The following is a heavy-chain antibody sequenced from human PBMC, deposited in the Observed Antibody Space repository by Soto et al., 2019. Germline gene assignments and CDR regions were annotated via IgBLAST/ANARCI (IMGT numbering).Heavy chain of an antibody. CDR3: AKXLNYDFWSGYYTGTLGY. J-gene: IGHJ4*02. D-gene: IGHD3-3*01. V-gene: IGHV3-30*18. CDR1: GFTFSSYG. CDR2: ISYDGSNK. Sequence: GGSLRLSCAASGFTFSSYGMHWVRQAPGKGLEWVAVISYDGSNKYYADSVKGRFTISRDNSKNTLYLQMNSLRAEDTAVYYCAKXLNYDFWSGYYTGTLGYWGQGTLVTVSS.